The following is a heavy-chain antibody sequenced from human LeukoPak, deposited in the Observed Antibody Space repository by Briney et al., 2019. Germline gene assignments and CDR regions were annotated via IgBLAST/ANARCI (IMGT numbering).Heavy chain of an antibody. J-gene: IGHJ5*02. Sequence: SETLSLTCSVSGGSISSSSYYWSWIRQPAGKGLEWIGRIYTSGSTKYNPSLKGRVTISVDTSKNQFSLKLNSVTAADTAVYYCARGVPVTTWDPWFDTWGQGTLVTVSS. CDR2: IYTSGST. CDR1: GGSISSSSYY. V-gene: IGHV4-61*02. D-gene: IGHD1-1*01. CDR3: ARGVPVTTWDPWFDT.